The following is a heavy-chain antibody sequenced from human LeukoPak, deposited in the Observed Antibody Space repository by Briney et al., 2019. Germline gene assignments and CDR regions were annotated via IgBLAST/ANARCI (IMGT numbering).Heavy chain of an antibody. CDR3: ARGTIFGVSDFDY. CDR2: IYSGGST. D-gene: IGHD3-3*01. Sequence: PGGSLRLSCAASGFTLSSYSMSWVRQAPGKGLEWVSVIYSGGSTYYADSVKGRFTISRDNSKNTLYLQMNSLRAEDTAVYYCARGTIFGVSDFDYWGQGTLVTVSS. CDR1: GFTLSSYS. J-gene: IGHJ4*02. V-gene: IGHV3-66*02.